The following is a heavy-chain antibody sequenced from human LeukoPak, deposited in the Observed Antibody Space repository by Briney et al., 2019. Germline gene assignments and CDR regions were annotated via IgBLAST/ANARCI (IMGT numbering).Heavy chain of an antibody. CDR3: ARHWGNWFDP. CDR2: VYYSGSTYYSGNT. Sequence: SETLSLTCTVSGGSISSGSYYWGWIRQPPGKGLEWIGNVYYSGSTYYSGNTYYNPSLKGRVAISVDTSKNHFSLKLSSVTAADTAVYFCARHWGNWFDPWGQGTLVTVSS. CDR1: GGSISSGSYY. V-gene: IGHV4-39*01. D-gene: IGHD3-16*01. J-gene: IGHJ5*02.